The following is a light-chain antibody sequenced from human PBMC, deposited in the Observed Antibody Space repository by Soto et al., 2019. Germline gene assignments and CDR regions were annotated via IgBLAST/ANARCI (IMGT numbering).Light chain of an antibody. CDR2: DAS. CDR3: QQRSNWPS. Sequence: EIVLAQSPGNLSLSPGERATLSCRASQSVSSYLAWYQQKPGRAPRLLIYDASNRATGIPARFSGSGSGTDFTLTIGSLEPEDFAVYYCQQRSNWPSFGQGTKVDIK. CDR1: QSVSSY. V-gene: IGKV3-11*01. J-gene: IGKJ1*01.